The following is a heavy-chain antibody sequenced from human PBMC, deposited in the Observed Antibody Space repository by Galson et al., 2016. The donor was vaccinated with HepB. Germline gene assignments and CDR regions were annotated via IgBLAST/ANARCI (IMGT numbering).Heavy chain of an antibody. D-gene: IGHD1-1*01. V-gene: IGHV4-34*04. J-gene: IGHJ5*02. CDR2: INDSGST. CDR1: GGSFSGYY. Sequence: SETLSLTCAVSGGSFSGYYWNWIRQPPGKGLEWIGEINDSGSTNHNPSLKSRATIAIDTSKTLFSLKLTSVTAADTAVYYCARDDLALTTASGLWFDPWGQGTLVTVSS. CDR3: ARDDLALTTASGLWFDP.